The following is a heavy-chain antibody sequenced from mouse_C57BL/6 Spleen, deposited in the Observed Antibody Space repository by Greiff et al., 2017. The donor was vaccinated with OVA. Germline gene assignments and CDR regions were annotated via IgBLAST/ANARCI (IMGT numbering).Heavy chain of an antibody. J-gene: IGHJ2*01. Sequence: QVQLQQPGAELVKPGASVKMSCKASDYTFTSYWITWVKQRPGQGLEWIGDIYPGSGSTNYNEKFKSKATLTVDTSSSTAYMQLSSLTSEDSAVYYCARRGAYYGNYYFDYWGQGTTLTVSS. V-gene: IGHV1-55*01. D-gene: IGHD2-10*01. CDR1: DYTFTSYW. CDR2: IYPGSGST. CDR3: ARRGAYYGNYYFDY.